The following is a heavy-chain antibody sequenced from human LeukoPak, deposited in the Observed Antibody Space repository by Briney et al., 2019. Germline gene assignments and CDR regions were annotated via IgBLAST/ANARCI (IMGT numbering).Heavy chain of an antibody. CDR2: IYPGDSDT. J-gene: IGHJ3*02. CDR3: ARQGYSSGWYGSDDAFDI. V-gene: IGHV5-51*01. D-gene: IGHD6-19*01. Sequence: GESLKISCKGSGYSFTNYWIGWVRQMPGKGLEWMGIIYPGDSDTRYSPSFQGQVTISADKSISTAYLQWSSLKASDTAMYYCARQGYSSGWYGSDDAFDIWGQGTMVTVSS. CDR1: GYSFTNYW.